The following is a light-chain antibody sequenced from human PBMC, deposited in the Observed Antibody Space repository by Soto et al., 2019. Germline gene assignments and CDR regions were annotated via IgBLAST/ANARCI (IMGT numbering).Light chain of an antibody. J-gene: IGLJ1*01. CDR1: TSKIGAGYD. Sequence: QSVLTQPPSVSGAPGQRVIISCTGSTSKIGAGYDVHWYQQLPTTAPKLLIYGNSNRPSGVPDRFSGSKSGTSASLAITGLQAEDEADYYCQSYDRSLSGVYVFGTGTKVTVL. V-gene: IGLV1-40*01. CDR3: QSYDRSLSGVYV. CDR2: GNS.